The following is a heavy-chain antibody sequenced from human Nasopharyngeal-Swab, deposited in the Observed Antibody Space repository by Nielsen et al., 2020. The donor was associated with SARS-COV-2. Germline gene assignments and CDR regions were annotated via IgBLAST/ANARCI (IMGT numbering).Heavy chain of an antibody. CDR3: ARDGPSTYYYYVMDV. CDR1: GGSFSGYY. V-gene: IGHV4-34*01. J-gene: IGHJ6*02. Sequence: SETLSLTCAVYGGSFSGYYWSWIRQPPGKGLEWIGEINHSGSTNYNPSLKSRVTISVDTSKNQFSLKLSSVTAADTAVYYCARDGPSTYYYYVMDVWGQGTTVTVSS. CDR2: INHSGST. D-gene: IGHD5/OR15-5a*01.